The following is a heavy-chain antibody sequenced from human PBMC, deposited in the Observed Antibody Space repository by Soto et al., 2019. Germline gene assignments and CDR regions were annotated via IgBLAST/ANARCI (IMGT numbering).Heavy chain of an antibody. Sequence: EVQLVESGGGLVQPGGSLRLSCAASGFTFSSYWMSWVRQAPGKGLEWVAKIKQDGSEKDYVDSVRGRFTISRDNAKNSLYLQMNSLRAEDTAVYYCARAGSWYGHSYYYYGMDVWGQGTTVTVSS. CDR1: GFTFSSYW. D-gene: IGHD6-13*01. J-gene: IGHJ6*02. CDR2: IKQDGSEK. CDR3: ARAGSWYGHSYYYYGMDV. V-gene: IGHV3-7*01.